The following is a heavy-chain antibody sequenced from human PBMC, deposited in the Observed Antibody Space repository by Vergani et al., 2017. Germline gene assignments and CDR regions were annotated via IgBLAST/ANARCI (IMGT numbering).Heavy chain of an antibody. J-gene: IGHJ3*02. D-gene: IGHD2/OR15-2a*01. CDR1: GYTFTGYY. CDR2: INPNSGGT. CDR3: ARVRIENDFRAFDI. Sequence: QVQLVQSGAEVKKPGASVKVSCKASGYTFTGYYMHWVRQAPGQGLEWLGWINPNSGGTNYAQKFQGWVTMTRDTSISTAYLELSRLRSDDTAVYYCARVRIENDFRAFDIWGQGTMVTVSS. V-gene: IGHV1-2*04.